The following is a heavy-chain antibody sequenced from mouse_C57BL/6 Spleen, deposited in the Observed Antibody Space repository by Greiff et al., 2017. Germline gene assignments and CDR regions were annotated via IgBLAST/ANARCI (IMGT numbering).Heavy chain of an antibody. CDR1: GFNIKDYY. J-gene: IGHJ1*03. D-gene: IGHD2-1*01. CDR2: IDPEDGET. CDR3: ARSPIYCGNWGYWYFDV. V-gene: IGHV14-2*01. Sequence: EVKLMESGAELVKPGASVKLSCTASGFNIKDYYMHWVKQRTEQGLEWIGRIDPEDGETKYAPKFQGKATITADTSSNTAYLPLSSLTSEDTAVYYCARSPIYCGNWGYWYFDVWGTGTTVTVSS.